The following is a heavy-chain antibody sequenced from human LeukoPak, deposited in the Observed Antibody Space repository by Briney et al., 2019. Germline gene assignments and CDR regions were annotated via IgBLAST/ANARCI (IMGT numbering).Heavy chain of an antibody. J-gene: IGHJ4*02. CDR2: MSGSGENT. CDR1: GFTFTTNA. CDR3: ARDGGSGSYYIDY. D-gene: IGHD3-10*01. Sequence: GGSLRLSCAASGFTFTTNAMTWVRQAPGKGLEWVSTMSGSGENTYYADTVKGRFTISRDNSKNTLYLQMNSLRAEDTAVYYCARDGGSGSYYIDYWGQGTLVTVSS. V-gene: IGHV3-23*01.